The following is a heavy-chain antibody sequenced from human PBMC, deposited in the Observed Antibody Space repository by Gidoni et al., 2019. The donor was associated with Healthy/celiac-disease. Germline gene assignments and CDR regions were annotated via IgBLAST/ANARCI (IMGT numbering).Heavy chain of an antibody. V-gene: IGHV1-18*01. D-gene: IGHD2-2*01. CDR2: ISAYNGNT. Sequence: QVQLVQSGAEVKKPGASVKVSCKASGYTFTSYGISWVRQAPGQGLEWRGWISAYNGNTNYAQKLQGRVTMTTDTSTSTAYMELRSLRSDDTAVYYCARDLLGNIVVVPAAIEFDYWGQGTLVTVSS. J-gene: IGHJ4*02. CDR3: ARDLLGNIVVVPAAIEFDY. CDR1: GYTFTSYG.